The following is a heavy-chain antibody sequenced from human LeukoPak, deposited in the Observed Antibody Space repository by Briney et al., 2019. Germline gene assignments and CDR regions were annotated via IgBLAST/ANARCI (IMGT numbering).Heavy chain of an antibody. J-gene: IGHJ6*03. V-gene: IGHV1-69*05. D-gene: IGHD4-11*01. CDR2: IIPIFGTA. CDR1: GGTFSSYA. Sequence: GASVTVSCKASGGTFSSYAISWVRQAPGQGLEWMGGIIPIFGTANYAQKFQGRVTITTDESTGTAYMELSSLRSEDTAVYYCATHDYSNYVSAFTDMDVWGKGTTVTVSS. CDR3: ATHDYSNYVSAFTDMDV.